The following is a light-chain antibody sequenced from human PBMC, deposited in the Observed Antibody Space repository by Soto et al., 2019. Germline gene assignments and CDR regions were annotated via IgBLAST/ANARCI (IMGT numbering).Light chain of an antibody. Sequence: QSVLTQPRSVSGSPGQPITISCTGTRSDVGSGSYNLVSWYQQRPGKAPKLMIYEGTKRPSGVSNRFSGSKSGNTASLTISGLQAEDEADYYCCSYAGSSTYVFGTGTKV. CDR3: CSYAGSSTYV. CDR1: RSDVGSGSYNL. V-gene: IGLV2-23*01. CDR2: EGT. J-gene: IGLJ1*01.